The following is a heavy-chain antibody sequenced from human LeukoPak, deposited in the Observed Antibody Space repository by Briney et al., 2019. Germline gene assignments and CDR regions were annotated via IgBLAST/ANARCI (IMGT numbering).Heavy chain of an antibody. V-gene: IGHV4-4*07. J-gene: IGHJ2*01. D-gene: IGHD6-13*01. Sequence: TSETLSLTCTVSGGSISSYYWSWIRQPPGKGLEWIGRIDTSGNTNYKPPLKSRVTMSVDPSKNQFSLKLSSVTAADTAVYYCARVSSSWYQDWYFDLWGRGTLVTVSS. CDR2: IDTSGNT. CDR3: ARVSSSWYQDWYFDL. CDR1: GGSISSYY.